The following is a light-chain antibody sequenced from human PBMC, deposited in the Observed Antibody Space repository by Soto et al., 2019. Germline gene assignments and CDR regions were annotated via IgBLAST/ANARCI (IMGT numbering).Light chain of an antibody. CDR3: SSYTSSHALL. CDR2: EVS. Sequence: QSALTQPASVSGSPGQSITISCTGTSSDIGDYNYVSWYQQHPGKAPKLLISEVSNWPSGVSNRFSGSKSGNTASLTISGLQADDEADYYCSSYTSSHALLFGGGTKLTVL. CDR1: SSDIGDYNY. J-gene: IGLJ3*02. V-gene: IGLV2-14*01.